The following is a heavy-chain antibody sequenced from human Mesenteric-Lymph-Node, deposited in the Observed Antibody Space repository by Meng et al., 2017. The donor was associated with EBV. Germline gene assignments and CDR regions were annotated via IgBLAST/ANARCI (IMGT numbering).Heavy chain of an antibody. CDR2: VHHSGLT. CDR1: GGSVNSGGYS. V-gene: IGHV4-30-2*06. CDR3: AGGDYVSQFNY. D-gene: IGHD4-17*01. Sequence: HLQLQESGPGRVKPSQTLSLTCTVSGGSVNSGGYSWSWIRQSPEKGLEWIGYVHHSGLTYYNPSLETRVIISLERSKNQFSLKLTSVTAADTAVYYCAGGDYVSQFNYWGQGTLVTVSS. J-gene: IGHJ4*02.